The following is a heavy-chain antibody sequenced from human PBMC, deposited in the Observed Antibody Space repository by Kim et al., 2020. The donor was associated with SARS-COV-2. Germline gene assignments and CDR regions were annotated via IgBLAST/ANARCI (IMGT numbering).Heavy chain of an antibody. D-gene: IGHD2-2*01. CDR3: ARVRDIVVVPAAIGY. J-gene: IGHJ4*02. CDR1: GGSFSGYY. Sequence: SETLSLTCAVYGGSFSGYYWSWIRQPPGKGLKWIGEINHSGSTNYNPSLKSRVTISVDTSKNQFSLKLSSVTAADTAVYYCARVRDIVVVPAAIGYWGQGTLVTVSS. CDR2: INHSGST. V-gene: IGHV4-34*01.